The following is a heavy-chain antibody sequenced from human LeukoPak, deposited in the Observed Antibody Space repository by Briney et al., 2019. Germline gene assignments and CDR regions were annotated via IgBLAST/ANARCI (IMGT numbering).Heavy chain of an antibody. V-gene: IGHV3-9*01. CDR2: ISWNSGSI. Sequence: PGRSLRLSCAASGFTFDDYAMHWVRQAPGKGLEWVSGISWNSGSIGYADSVKGRFTISRDNAKNSLYLQMNSLRAEDTALYYCANGEAVRGVIPDAFDIWGQGTMVTVSS. D-gene: IGHD3-10*01. J-gene: IGHJ3*02. CDR1: GFTFDDYA. CDR3: ANGEAVRGVIPDAFDI.